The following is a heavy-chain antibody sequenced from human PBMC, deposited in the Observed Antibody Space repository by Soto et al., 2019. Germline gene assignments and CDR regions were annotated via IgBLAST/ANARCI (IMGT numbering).Heavy chain of an antibody. CDR1: CGSISAGDSY. Sequence: LYLTCTVSCGSISAGDSYWNWISQPPGKGLEWIGYIYYTGTTKYNPSLKSRATLSVDTSKNRFSLNLTSVTAADSAVYYCARGDWLHPSGTRSPVTVPS. CDR3: ARGDWLHP. CDR2: IYYTGTT. V-gene: IGHV4-30-4*01. J-gene: IGHJ5*02.